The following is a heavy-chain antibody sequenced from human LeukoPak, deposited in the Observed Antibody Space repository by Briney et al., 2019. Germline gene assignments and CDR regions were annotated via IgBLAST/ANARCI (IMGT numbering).Heavy chain of an antibody. CDR2: IYCSGST. CDR1: GGSISSYY. J-gene: IGHJ4*02. Sequence: SETLSLTCTVSGGSISSYYWSWIRQPPGKGLEWIGYIYCSGSTNYNPSLKSRVTISVDTSKNQFSLKLSSVTAADTAVYYCARNGGLVFGEHPLDYWGQGTLVTVSS. V-gene: IGHV4-59*01. CDR3: ARNGGLVFGEHPLDY. D-gene: IGHD3-10*02.